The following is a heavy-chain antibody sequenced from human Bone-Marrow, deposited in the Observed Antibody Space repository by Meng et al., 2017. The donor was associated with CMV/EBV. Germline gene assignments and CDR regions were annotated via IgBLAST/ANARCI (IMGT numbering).Heavy chain of an antibody. V-gene: IGHV1-69*02. J-gene: IGHJ4*02. CDR1: GGTFSSYT. D-gene: IGHD6-13*01. CDR2: IIPILGIA. Sequence: SVKVSCKASGGTFSSYTISWVRQAPGQGLEWMGRIIPILGIANYAQKFQGRVTITADKSISTAYLQWSSLKASDTAMYYCTRVPSRLTAGMYYFDSWGQGTLVTVSS. CDR3: TRVPSRLTAGMYYFDS.